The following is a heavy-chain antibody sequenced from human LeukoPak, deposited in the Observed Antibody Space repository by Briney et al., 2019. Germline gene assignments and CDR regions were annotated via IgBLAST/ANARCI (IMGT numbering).Heavy chain of an antibody. CDR1: GFTFSSYA. V-gene: IGHV3-23*01. CDR2: ISGSGGST. D-gene: IGHD1-26*01. CDR3: AKRTASGRGDFDY. J-gene: IGHJ4*02. Sequence: TGGSLRLSCAASGFTFSSYAMSWVRQAPGKGLEWVSAISGSGGSTYYADSVEGRFTISRDNSKNTLYLQMNSLRAEDTAVYYCAKRTASGRGDFDYWGQGTLVTVSS.